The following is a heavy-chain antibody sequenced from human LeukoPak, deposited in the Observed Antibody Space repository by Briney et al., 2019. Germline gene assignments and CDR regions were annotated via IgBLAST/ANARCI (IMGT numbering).Heavy chain of an antibody. CDR2: ISAYNGNT. Sequence: ASVKVSCKASGYTFTSYGISWVRQAPGQGLEWMGWISAYNGNTNHAQKLQGRVTMTTDTSTSTAYMELSRLRSDDTAVYYCARISIPFYVDKVGYMDVWGKGTTVTVSS. CDR1: GYTFTSYG. V-gene: IGHV1-18*01. J-gene: IGHJ6*03. D-gene: IGHD5/OR15-5a*01. CDR3: ARISIPFYVDKVGYMDV.